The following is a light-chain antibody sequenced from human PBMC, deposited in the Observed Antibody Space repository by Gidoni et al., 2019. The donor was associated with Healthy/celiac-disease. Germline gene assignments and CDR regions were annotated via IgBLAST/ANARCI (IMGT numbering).Light chain of an antibody. CDR2: DAS. CDR3: QQYGSSPIT. V-gene: IGKV3D-20*01. CDR1: QSVSSSD. Sequence: EIVLTQSPATLSLSPGERATLSCGASQSVSSSDLAWYQQKPGLAPRLLIYDASSRATGIPDRFSGSGSGTDFTLTISRLEPEDFAVYYCQQYGSSPITFXXXTRLEIK. J-gene: IGKJ5*01.